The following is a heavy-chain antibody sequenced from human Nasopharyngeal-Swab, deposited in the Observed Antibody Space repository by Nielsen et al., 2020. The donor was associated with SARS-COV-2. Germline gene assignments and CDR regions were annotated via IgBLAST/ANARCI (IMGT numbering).Heavy chain of an antibody. CDR2: ISYDGSNK. Sequence: GESLKISCAASGFTFSSYAMHWVRQAPGKGLEWVAVISYDGSNKYYADSVRGRFTISRDNSKNTLYLQMNSLSAEDTAVYYCARDLGGYFDYWGQGTLVTVSS. J-gene: IGHJ4*02. CDR1: GFTFSSYA. CDR3: ARDLGGYFDY. V-gene: IGHV3-30-3*01. D-gene: IGHD3-16*01.